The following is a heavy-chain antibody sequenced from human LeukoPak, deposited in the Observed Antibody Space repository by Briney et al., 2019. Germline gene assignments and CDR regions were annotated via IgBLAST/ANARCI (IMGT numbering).Heavy chain of an antibody. CDR3: ARDWPDRRAGVGDY. Sequence: SVKVSCKASGYTFTGYYMHWVRQAPGQGLEWMGWINPNSGNTHYAQILQGRVTMTTDTSTSTAYMELRSLRSDDTAVYYCARDWPDRRAGVGDYWGQGTLVTVSS. J-gene: IGHJ4*02. V-gene: IGHV1-18*04. CDR1: GYTFTGYY. CDR2: INPNSGNT. D-gene: IGHD6-19*01.